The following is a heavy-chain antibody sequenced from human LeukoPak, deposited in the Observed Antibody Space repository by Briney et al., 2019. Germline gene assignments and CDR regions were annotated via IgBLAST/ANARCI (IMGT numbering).Heavy chain of an antibody. V-gene: IGHV1-46*01. CDR3: ARAHSSGWYMD. J-gene: IGHJ4*02. CDR1: GYTFTSYY. Sequence: ASVKVSCKASGYTFTSYYMHWVRQAPGQGLEWMGIINPSGGSTSYAQKLQGRVTMTRDTSTSTVYMELSSLRSEDTAVYYCARAHSSGWYMDWGQGTLVTVSS. CDR2: INPSGGST. D-gene: IGHD6-19*01.